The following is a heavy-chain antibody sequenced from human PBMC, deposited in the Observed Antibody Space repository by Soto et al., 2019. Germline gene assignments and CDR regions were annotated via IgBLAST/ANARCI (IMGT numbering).Heavy chain of an antibody. CDR3: VRDWDV. CDR2: IKPDGSEK. CDR1: GVTFSGYW. Sequence: WGSLRLSCAASGVTFSGYWMSWVRQAPGKGLEWVANIKPDGSEKHYVDSVKGRFTISRDIAENSLYLQMNSLRAEDTAVYYCVRDWDVWGKGTTVTVSS. J-gene: IGHJ6*04. V-gene: IGHV3-7*01.